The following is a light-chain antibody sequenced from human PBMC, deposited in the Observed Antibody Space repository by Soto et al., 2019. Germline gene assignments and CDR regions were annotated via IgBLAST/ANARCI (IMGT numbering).Light chain of an antibody. CDR2: EVS. CDR3: SSYSSSSTRL. CDR1: SSDVGGYNY. V-gene: IGLV2-14*01. J-gene: IGLJ3*02. Sequence: QSALTQPGSVSGSPGQSITISCTGTSSDVGGYNYVSWYQQHPGKAPKLMIYEVSNRPSGVPNRFSGSKSGNTASLTISGLQDEDEAAYYCSSYSSSSTRLFGGGTKLTVL.